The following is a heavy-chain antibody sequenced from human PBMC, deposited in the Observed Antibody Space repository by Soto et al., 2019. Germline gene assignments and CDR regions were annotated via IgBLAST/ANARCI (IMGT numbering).Heavy chain of an antibody. CDR2: MYVGGST. J-gene: IGHJ5*02. V-gene: IGHV4-4*09. CDR1: SGSFRANY. Sequence: PSETLSLTGTASSGSFRANYWAWIRQPPGNGLDWVGYMYVGGSTSXXPSLNSRXXISLDTSNSHXSLSLTSVTAAATAVYYCARLGAYYQSLDPWGPGTLVTVS. CDR3: ARLGAYYQSLDP. D-gene: IGHD2-21*01.